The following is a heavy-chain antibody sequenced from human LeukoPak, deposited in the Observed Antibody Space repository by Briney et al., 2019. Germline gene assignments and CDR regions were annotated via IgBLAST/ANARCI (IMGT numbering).Heavy chain of an antibody. D-gene: IGHD3-16*01. Sequence: SETLSLTCAVSGGSISSHYWSWIRQPPGKGLEWIGYIYYSGSTNYNPSLKSRVTISVDTSKSQFSLRLTSVTPADTAVYYCARGLRRRGGLYYFDYWGQGTLVAVSS. CDR2: IYYSGST. CDR3: ARGLRRRGGLYYFDY. J-gene: IGHJ4*02. V-gene: IGHV4-59*11. CDR1: GGSISSHY.